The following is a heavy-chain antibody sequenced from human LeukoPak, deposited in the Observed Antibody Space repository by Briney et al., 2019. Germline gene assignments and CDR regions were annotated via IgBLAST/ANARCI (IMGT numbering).Heavy chain of an antibody. Sequence: PGGSLRLSCAASGFTFSSYNMNWVRQAPGKGLEWVSSITSSSSYIYYADSVKGRFTISRDNSKNTLYLQMNSLRAEDTAVYYCASAGATSGYYYYMDVWGKGTTVTVSS. D-gene: IGHD1-26*01. J-gene: IGHJ6*03. CDR2: ITSSSSYI. CDR3: ASAGATSGYYYYMDV. V-gene: IGHV3-21*01. CDR1: GFTFSSYN.